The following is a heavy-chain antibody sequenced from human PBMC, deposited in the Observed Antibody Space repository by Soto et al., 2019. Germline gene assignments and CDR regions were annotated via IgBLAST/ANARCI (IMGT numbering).Heavy chain of an antibody. CDR2: ISYSGST. J-gene: IGHJ6*01. CDR1: GGSISSYY. V-gene: IGHV4-59*01. Sequence: NPSETLSLTCTVSGGSISSYYWSWIRQPPGKGLEWIGYISYSGSTNYNPSLKSRVTISVDTSTNQFSLKLSSVTASDTAVYYCAREAGSNYYYFYALDVWGQGTTVTVSS. CDR3: AREAGSNYYYFYALDV. D-gene: IGHD4-4*01.